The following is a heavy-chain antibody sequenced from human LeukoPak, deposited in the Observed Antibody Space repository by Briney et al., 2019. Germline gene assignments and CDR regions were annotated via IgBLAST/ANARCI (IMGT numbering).Heavy chain of an antibody. V-gene: IGHV3-48*02. Sequence: GGSLRLSCAASGFTFQTYGMNWVRQAPGKGLEWVSYISGSSSIKHCADSVKGRFTISRDNAQNSLYLQMSSLRDEDTAVHYCARDRWFDSWGQGTLVTVSS. CDR2: ISGSSSIK. CDR3: ARDRWFDS. CDR1: GFTFQTYG. J-gene: IGHJ5*01.